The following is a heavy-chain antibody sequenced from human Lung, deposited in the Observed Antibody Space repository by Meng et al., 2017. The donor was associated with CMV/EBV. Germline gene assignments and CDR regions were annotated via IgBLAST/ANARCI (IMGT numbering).Heavy chain of an antibody. D-gene: IGHD1-14*01. Sequence: SXXVSXKASGGTFSSYAISWVRQAPGQGLEWTGGIIPILGIANYAQKFQGRVTITADKSTSTAYMELSSLRSEDTAVYYCASLRYLPRKSYFDYWGQGTXVTGAS. CDR1: GGTFSSYA. J-gene: IGHJ4*02. V-gene: IGHV1-69*10. CDR3: ASLRYLPRKSYFDY. CDR2: IIPILGIA.